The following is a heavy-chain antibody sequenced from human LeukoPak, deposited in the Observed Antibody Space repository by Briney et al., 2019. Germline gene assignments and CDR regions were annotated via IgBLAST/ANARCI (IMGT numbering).Heavy chain of an antibody. CDR3: VRRDPGWNYFDY. Sequence: SETLSLTCGVSGGSINTHYWGWIRQPPGKGLEWIGNIYYTGKTTYNPSLKSRVTISLDTSRNHLSLKLTSVLAADTAIYYCVRRDPGWNYFDYWGQGILVTVSS. V-gene: IGHV4-59*08. CDR1: GGSINTHY. J-gene: IGHJ4*02. CDR2: IYYTGKT. D-gene: IGHD6-19*01.